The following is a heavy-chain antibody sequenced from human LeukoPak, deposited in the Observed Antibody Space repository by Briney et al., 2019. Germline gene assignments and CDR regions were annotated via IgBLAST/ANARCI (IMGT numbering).Heavy chain of an antibody. V-gene: IGHV3-9*01. D-gene: IGHD6-13*01. Sequence: AGGSLRLSCAASGFTFDDYAMHWVRQAPGKGLEWVSGISWNSGSIGYADSVKGRFTISRDNSKNTLYLQMNSLRAEDTAVYYCAKEKGSSWYGYYYYGMDVWGQGTTVTVSS. J-gene: IGHJ6*02. CDR1: GFTFDDYA. CDR2: ISWNSGSI. CDR3: AKEKGSSWYGYYYYGMDV.